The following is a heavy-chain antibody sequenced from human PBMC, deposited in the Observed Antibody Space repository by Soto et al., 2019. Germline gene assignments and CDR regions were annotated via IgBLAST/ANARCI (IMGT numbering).Heavy chain of an antibody. D-gene: IGHD3-22*01. CDR2: IYYSGST. J-gene: IGHJ5*02. CDR3: ARVKKYWDSSGNWFDP. V-gene: IGHV4-31*03. Sequence: QVQLQESGPGLVKPSQTLSLTCTVSGGSISSGGYYWSWIRQHPGKGLEWIGYIYYSGSTYYNPSLKRRVTISVDTSKNQFSLKLSSVTAADTAVYFCARVKKYWDSSGNWFDPWGQGTLVTVSS. CDR1: GGSISSGGYY.